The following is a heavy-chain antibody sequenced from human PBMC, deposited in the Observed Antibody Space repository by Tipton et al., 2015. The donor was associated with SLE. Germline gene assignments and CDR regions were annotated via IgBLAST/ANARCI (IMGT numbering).Heavy chain of an antibody. Sequence: SLRLSCADSGFTFSSYSMNWVRQAPGKGLEWVSSISSSGSTIYYADSVKGRFTISRDNAKNSLYLKMNSLRAEDTAVYYCARVLSPYLDAFDIWGQGTMVTVSS. D-gene: IGHD3-16*01. CDR3: ARVLSPYLDAFDI. J-gene: IGHJ3*02. CDR1: GFTFSSYS. V-gene: IGHV3-48*04. CDR2: ISSSGSTI.